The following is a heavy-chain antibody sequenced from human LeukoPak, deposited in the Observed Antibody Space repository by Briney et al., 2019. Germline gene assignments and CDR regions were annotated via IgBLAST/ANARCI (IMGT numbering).Heavy chain of an antibody. J-gene: IGHJ4*02. V-gene: IGHV3-64*01. CDR2: ISSNGGST. CDR1: GFTFSSYA. CDR3: ARGSGGYSGY. D-gene: IGHD5-12*01. Sequence: PGGSVRLSCAASGFTFSSYAMHWVRQAPGKGLEYVSAISSNGGSTYYANSVKGRFTISRDNSKNTLYLQMGSLRAEDMAVYYCARGSGGYSGYWGQGTLVTVSS.